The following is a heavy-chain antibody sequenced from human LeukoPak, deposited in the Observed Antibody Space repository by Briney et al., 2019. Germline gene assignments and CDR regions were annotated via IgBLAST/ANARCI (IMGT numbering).Heavy chain of an antibody. J-gene: IGHJ4*02. D-gene: IGHD4-17*01. V-gene: IGHV4-34*01. CDR3: ARGSRGDYGLTY. CDR2: INHSGST. CDR1: GGSISSYY. Sequence: SETLSLTCTVSGGSISSYYWNWIRQPPGKGLEWIGEINHSGSTNYNPSLKSRVTISVDTSKNQFSLKLSSVTAADTAVYYCARGSRGDYGLTYWGQGTLVTVSS.